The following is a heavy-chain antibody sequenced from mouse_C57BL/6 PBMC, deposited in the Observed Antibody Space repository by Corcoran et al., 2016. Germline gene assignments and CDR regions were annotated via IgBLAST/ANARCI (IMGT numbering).Heavy chain of an antibody. V-gene: IGHV1-26*01. CDR2: INPNNGGT. CDR1: GYTFTDYY. J-gene: IGHJ1*03. CDR3: GPGGSNYSWYFDV. Sequence: EVQLQQSGPELVKPGASVKISCKASGYTFTDYYMNWVKQSHGKSLEWIGDINPNNGGTSYNQKFKGKATLTVDKSSSTAYMELRSLTSEDSAVYYCGPGGSNYSWYFDVWGTGTTVTVSS. D-gene: IGHD2-5*01.